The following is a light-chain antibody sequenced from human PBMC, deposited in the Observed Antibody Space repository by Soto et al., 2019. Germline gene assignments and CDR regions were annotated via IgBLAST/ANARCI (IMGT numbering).Light chain of an antibody. J-gene: IGKJ3*01. CDR1: QSVSSSY. V-gene: IGKV3-20*01. Sequence: EIVWTQSPGTLSLSPGERATLSCRARQSVSSSYLAWYQQKPGQAPRILIYGASSRATGIPDRFSGSGSGTDFILTISRLEPEDFAVYYCQQYGSSGTFGPGTKVDIK. CDR2: GAS. CDR3: QQYGSSGT.